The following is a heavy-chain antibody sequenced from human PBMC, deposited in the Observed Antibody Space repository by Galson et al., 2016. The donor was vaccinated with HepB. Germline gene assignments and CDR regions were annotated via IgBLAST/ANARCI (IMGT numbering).Heavy chain of an antibody. D-gene: IGHD1-7*01. J-gene: IGHJ3*02. CDR3: ARDMKGDWNFISGTLDM. V-gene: IGHV3-30*04. CDR1: GFTFNTYA. CDR2: ISYDGDNK. Sequence: SLRLSCAASGFTFNTYALHWVRQAPGKGLERVALISYDGDNKFYADSVKGRFSVSRHGSTNTLYLQMNSLRSEDTAIYYCARDMKGDWNFISGTLDMWGQGTRVTVSS.